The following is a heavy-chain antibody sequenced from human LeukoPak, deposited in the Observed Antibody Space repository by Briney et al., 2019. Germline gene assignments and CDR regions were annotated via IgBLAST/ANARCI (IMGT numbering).Heavy chain of an antibody. J-gene: IGHJ4*02. Sequence: PSETLSLTCTVSGGSISSYYWSWIRQPPGKGLEWIGYIYYSGSTNYNPSLKSRVTISVDTSKNQFSLKLSSVTAADTAVYYCARSYYYDSSGYSFWGQGTLVTVSS. V-gene: IGHV4-59*01. CDR1: GGSISSYY. D-gene: IGHD3-22*01. CDR2: IYYSGST. CDR3: ARSYYYDSSGYSF.